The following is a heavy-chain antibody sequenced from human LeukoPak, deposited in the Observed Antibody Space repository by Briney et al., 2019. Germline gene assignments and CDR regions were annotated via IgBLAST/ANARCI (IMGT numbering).Heavy chain of an antibody. Sequence: SEPLSLTFAVSGYSISSGYYWGWIRQPPGKGLEWIGSIYHSGSTYYNPSLKSRVTISVESSKNQFSLNLNSVTAADTAVYYCARSGVLYWIQAWGQGTLVTVSS. D-gene: IGHD2-15*01. CDR3: ARSGVLYWIQA. V-gene: IGHV4-38-2*01. CDR1: GYSISSGYY. J-gene: IGHJ5*02. CDR2: IYHSGST.